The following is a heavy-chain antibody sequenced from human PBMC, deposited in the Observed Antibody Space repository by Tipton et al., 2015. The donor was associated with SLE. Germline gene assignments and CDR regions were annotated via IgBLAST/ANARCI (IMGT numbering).Heavy chain of an antibody. CDR1: GGSFSTYY. CDR3: ARAGYCSGARCYNWFDP. CDR2: IHYSGST. D-gene: IGHD2-15*01. V-gene: IGHV4-59*01. J-gene: IGHJ5*02. Sequence: TLSLTCTVSGGSFSTYYWNWIRQPPGRGLEWIGYIHYSGSTNYSPSLKSRVTISLDTSKSQFSLKLNSVTAADTAVYFCARAGYCSGARCYNWFDPWGQGSLVTVSS.